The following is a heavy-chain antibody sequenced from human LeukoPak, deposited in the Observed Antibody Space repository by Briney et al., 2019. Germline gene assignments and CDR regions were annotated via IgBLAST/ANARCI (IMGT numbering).Heavy chain of an antibody. D-gene: IGHD2-2*01. Sequence: GGSLRLPCAASGFTFQTYSMHWVRQAPGKGLEWVSSIGSDNNYIFYSDSTRGRFTISRDNAKNSLYLQMTSLRDEDTALYFCVREGRGCSSSSCQFDHWGQGTQVAVSS. CDR3: VREGRGCSSSSCQFDH. CDR1: GFTFQTYS. V-gene: IGHV3-21*01. J-gene: IGHJ4*02. CDR2: IGSDNNYI.